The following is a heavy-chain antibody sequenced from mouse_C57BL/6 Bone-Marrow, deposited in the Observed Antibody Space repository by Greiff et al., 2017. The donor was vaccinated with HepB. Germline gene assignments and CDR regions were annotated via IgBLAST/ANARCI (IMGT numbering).Heavy chain of an antibody. V-gene: IGHV1-64*01. J-gene: IGHJ4*01. CDR1: GYTFTSYW. CDR2: IHPNSGST. D-gene: IGHD2-4*01. Sequence: QVHVKQSGAELVKPGASVKLSCKASGYTFTSYWMHWVKQRPGQGLEWIGMIHPNSGSTNYNEKFKSKATLTVDKSSSTAYMQLSSLTSEDSAVYYCARGGYDSYYAMDYWGQGTSVTVSS. CDR3: ARGGYDSYYAMDY.